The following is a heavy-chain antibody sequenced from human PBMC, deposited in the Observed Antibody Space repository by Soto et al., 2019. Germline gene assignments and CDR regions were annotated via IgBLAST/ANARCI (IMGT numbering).Heavy chain of an antibody. CDR3: TRDNTAYYYMDV. V-gene: IGHV3-66*01. Sequence: EVQLVESGGGLVQPGGSLRLSCAASGFTVSSNYMSWVRQAPGKGLEWVSVIYSGGSTYYADFVKGRFTISRDDSKNTLYLQMTTLRAEDTALYYCTRDNTAYYYMDVWGKGTTVTVSS. J-gene: IGHJ6*03. CDR1: GFTVSSNY. CDR2: IYSGGST. D-gene: IGHD4-17*01.